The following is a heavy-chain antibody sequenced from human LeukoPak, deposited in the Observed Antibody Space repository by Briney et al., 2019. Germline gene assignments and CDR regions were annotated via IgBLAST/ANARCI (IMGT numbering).Heavy chain of an antibody. V-gene: IGHV3-21*01. CDR2: ITSSSIYK. Sequence: GGSLRLSCATSGFTFGRYNMNWVRQAPGKGLEWVSSITSSSIYKYYADSMKGRFTISRDNAKNSLYLQMDSLRAEDTAVYYCARDGITMRILEYWGQGTLVTVSS. D-gene: IGHD3-10*01. CDR3: ARDGITMRILEY. CDR1: GFTFGRYN. J-gene: IGHJ4*02.